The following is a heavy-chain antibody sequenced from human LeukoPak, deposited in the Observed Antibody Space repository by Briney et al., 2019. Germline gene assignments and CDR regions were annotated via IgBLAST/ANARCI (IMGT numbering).Heavy chain of an antibody. CDR1: GFTFSSYA. V-gene: IGHV3-23*01. D-gene: IGHD6-19*01. J-gene: IGHJ3*02. CDR2: ISGSGAST. Sequence: GGSLTLTCAASGFTFSSYAMSWVRQAPGKGLEWVSGISGSGASTYYADSVKGRFTISRDNSKNTLYLQMNSLRAEDTAVYYCAKEAVGPYAFDIWGQGTMVTVSS. CDR3: AKEAVGPYAFDI.